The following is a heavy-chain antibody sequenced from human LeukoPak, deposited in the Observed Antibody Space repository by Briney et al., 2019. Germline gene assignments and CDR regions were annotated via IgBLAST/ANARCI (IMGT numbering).Heavy chain of an antibody. V-gene: IGHV3-30*19. D-gene: IGHD3-10*01. J-gene: IGHJ4*02. Sequence: GGSLRLSCAASGFTFSSYGMHWVRQAPGKGLEWVAVISSDGSNKFYADSVKGRFTISRDNSKNTLYLQMNSLRAEDTAVYYCARAYGSGSTFHPDYWGQGTLVTVSS. CDR1: GFTFSSYG. CDR3: ARAYGSGSTFHPDY. CDR2: ISSDGSNK.